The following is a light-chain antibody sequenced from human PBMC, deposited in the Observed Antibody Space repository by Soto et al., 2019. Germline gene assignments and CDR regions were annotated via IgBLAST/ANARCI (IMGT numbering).Light chain of an antibody. V-gene: IGKV1-5*03. CDR2: KAS. J-gene: IGKJ1*01. CDR3: QQYSNYART. Sequence: DIQMTQSPSTLSASVGDRVTITCRASQSISSWLAWYQQKPGKAPKLLIYKASSSESGVPSRFSGSGSVTEFSLTISGLQPDDFATYYCQQYSNYARTFGQGTKVEIK. CDR1: QSISSW.